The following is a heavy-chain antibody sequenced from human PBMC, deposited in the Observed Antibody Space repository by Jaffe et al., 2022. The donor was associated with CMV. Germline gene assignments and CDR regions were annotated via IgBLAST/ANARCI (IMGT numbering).Heavy chain of an antibody. D-gene: IGHD6-19*01. V-gene: IGHV3-43*01. J-gene: IGHJ6*02. CDR1: GFTFDDYT. Sequence: EVQLVESGGVVVQPGGSLRLSCAASGFTFDDYTMHWVRQAPGKGLEWVSLISWDGGSTYYADSVKGRFTISRDNSKNSLYLQMNSLRTEDTALYYCAKGSGWDEDYYYGMDVWGQGTTVTVSS. CDR3: AKGSGWDEDYYYGMDV. CDR2: ISWDGGST.